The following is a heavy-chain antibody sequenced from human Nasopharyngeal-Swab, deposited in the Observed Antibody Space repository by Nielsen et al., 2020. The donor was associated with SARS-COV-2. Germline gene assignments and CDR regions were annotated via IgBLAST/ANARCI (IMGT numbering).Heavy chain of an antibody. CDR3: ARLHFYYMDF. V-gene: IGHV3-53*01. Sequence: GESLKISCAASGFDVSINDVIWVRQAPGKGLEWVSMHYVDVRTVYAVSVRGRFAISRDSFTNTVSLQMNALRAEDTGLYFCARLHFYYMDFWGEGTTVTVSS. CDR2: HYVDVRT. CDR1: GFDVSIND. J-gene: IGHJ6*03.